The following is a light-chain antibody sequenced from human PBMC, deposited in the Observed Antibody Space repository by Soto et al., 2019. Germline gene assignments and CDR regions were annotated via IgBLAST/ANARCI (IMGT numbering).Light chain of an antibody. V-gene: IGKV3D-15*01. Sequence: EIVLTQSPGSLSLSPVERATLSCRAGQSVGSAYLAWYQQKPGQAPRLVIYDIFTRATGVPTRISGSGSGTEFTLTISSLQSEDFAVYYCQQYNSWPLTFGGGTKVDIK. CDR2: DIF. CDR1: QSVGSAY. CDR3: QQYNSWPLT. J-gene: IGKJ4*01.